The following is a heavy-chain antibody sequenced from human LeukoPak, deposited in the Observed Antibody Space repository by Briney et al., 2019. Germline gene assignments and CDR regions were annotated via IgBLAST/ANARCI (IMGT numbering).Heavy chain of an antibody. CDR2: ISSNGGST. D-gene: IGHD2-15*01. V-gene: IGHV3-64D*09. CDR3: VKGGYCSGGSCSAPDDLEH. Sequence: PGGSLRLSCSASGFTFSSYAMHWVRQAPGKGLEYVSAISSNGGSTYYADSVKGRFTISRDNSKNTLYLQMSSLRAEDTAVYYCVKGGYCSGGSCSAPDDLEHWGQGTLVTVSS. CDR1: GFTFSSYA. J-gene: IGHJ1*01.